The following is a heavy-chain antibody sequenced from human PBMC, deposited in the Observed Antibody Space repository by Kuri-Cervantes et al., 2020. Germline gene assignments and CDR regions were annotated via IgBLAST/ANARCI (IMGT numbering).Heavy chain of an antibody. CDR3: TTGGEGNFGDYFSL. Sequence: GSLRLSCAVYGGSFSGYYWSWIRRPPGKGLEWIGEINHSGSTNYNPSLKSRVTISVDTSNNQFSLVLTSVTAADTAVYYCTTGGEGNFGDYFSLWGQGTLVTVSS. D-gene: IGHD4-17*01. CDR1: GGSFSGYY. J-gene: IGHJ4*02. CDR2: INHSGST. V-gene: IGHV4-34*01.